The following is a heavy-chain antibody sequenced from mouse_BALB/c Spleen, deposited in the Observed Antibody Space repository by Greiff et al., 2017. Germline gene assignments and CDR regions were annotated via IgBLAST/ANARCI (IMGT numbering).Heavy chain of an antibody. CDR1: GYTFTDYE. Sequence: QVQLQQSGAELVRPGASVTLSCKASGYTFTDYEMHWVKQTPVHGLEWIGAIDPETGGTAYNQKFKGKATLTADKSSSTAYMELRSLTSEDSAVYYCTRSLRLRYWGQGTTLTVSS. D-gene: IGHD1-2*01. CDR2: IDPETGGT. V-gene: IGHV1-15*01. J-gene: IGHJ2*01. CDR3: TRSLRLRY.